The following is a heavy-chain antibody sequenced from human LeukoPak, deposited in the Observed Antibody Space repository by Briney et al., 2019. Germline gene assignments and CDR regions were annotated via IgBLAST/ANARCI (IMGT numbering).Heavy chain of an antibody. CDR2: IYYSGST. D-gene: IGHD2-21*02. J-gene: IGHJ4*02. CDR1: GGSISSGDYY. Sequence: SQTLSLTCTVSGGSISSGDYYWSWIRQPPGKGLEWIGYIYYSGSTYYNPSLKSRVTISVDTSKNQFSLKLSSVTAADTAVYYCARDVGGGDCYRGGCFDYWGQGTLVTVSS. CDR3: ARDVGGGDCYRGGCFDY. V-gene: IGHV4-30-4*08.